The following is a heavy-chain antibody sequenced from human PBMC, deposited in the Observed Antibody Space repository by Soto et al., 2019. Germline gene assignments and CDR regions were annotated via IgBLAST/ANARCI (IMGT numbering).Heavy chain of an antibody. CDR2: ISGTGYNT. V-gene: IGHV3-23*01. Sequence: QPGGSLRLSCAASGFTFTSYAMNWVRLAPGKGLEWVSAISGTGYNTYYADSVKGRFTISRDNTKNTLYLQMNSLRAEDTAVYYCAKAGFSSSWSPTYFDYWGQATLVTVSS. D-gene: IGHD6-13*01. CDR3: AKAGFSSSWSPTYFDY. J-gene: IGHJ4*02. CDR1: GFTFTSYA.